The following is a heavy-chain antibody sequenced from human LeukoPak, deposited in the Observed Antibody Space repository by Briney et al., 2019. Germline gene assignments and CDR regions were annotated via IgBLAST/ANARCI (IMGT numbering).Heavy chain of an antibody. J-gene: IGHJ4*02. Sequence: GASVKVSCKASGYTFTSYGISWVRQAPGQGLEWMGWISAYNGNTNYAQKLQGRVTMTTDTSTSTAYMELRSPRSDDTAVYYCASLGDYGSGSYYFDYWGQGTLVTVSS. CDR2: ISAYNGNT. D-gene: IGHD3-10*01. CDR1: GYTFTSYG. CDR3: ASLGDYGSGSYYFDY. V-gene: IGHV1-18*01.